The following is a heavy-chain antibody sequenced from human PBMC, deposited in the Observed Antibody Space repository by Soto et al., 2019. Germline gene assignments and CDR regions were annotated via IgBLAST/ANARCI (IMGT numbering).Heavy chain of an antibody. Sequence: SETLSLTCTVSGGSIISSNYYWGWIRQPPGKGLEWIGSMYYSGSTYYNPSLKSRVTTSVDTSKNQFSLKLSSVPAADTAVYYCARGSSSSGYWGQGTLVTVPQ. CDR1: GGSIISSNYY. D-gene: IGHD6-6*01. J-gene: IGHJ4*02. CDR3: ARGSSSSGY. CDR2: MYYSGST. V-gene: IGHV4-39*07.